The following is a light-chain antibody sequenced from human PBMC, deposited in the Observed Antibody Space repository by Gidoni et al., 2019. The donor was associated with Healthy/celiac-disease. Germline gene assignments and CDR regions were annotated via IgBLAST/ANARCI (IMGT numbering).Light chain of an antibody. CDR3: QQYGSSPHT. CDR2: GAS. Sequence: DIVLTQSPGTLSLSPGERATLSCRDSQSVSSSYLAWYQQKPGQAPRLLIYGASSRATGIPDRFSGSGSGTDFTLTFSRLEPEDFAVYYCQQYGSSPHTFGQGTKVEIK. J-gene: IGKJ1*01. V-gene: IGKV3-20*01. CDR1: QSVSSSY.